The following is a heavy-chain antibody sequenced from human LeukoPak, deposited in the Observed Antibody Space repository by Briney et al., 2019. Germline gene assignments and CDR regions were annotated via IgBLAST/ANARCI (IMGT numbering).Heavy chain of an antibody. CDR1: GGSVSSGSYY. J-gene: IGHJ4*02. CDR3: ARGSGYCSGGSCYEIDY. D-gene: IGHD2-15*01. CDR2: IYYSGST. V-gene: IGHV4-61*01. Sequence: KPSETLSLTCTISGGSVSSGSYYWSWIRQPPGKGLEWIGYIYYSGSTNYNPSLKSQVTISVDTSKNQFSLKLSSVTAADTAVYYCARGSGYCSGGSCYEIDYWGQGTLVTVSS.